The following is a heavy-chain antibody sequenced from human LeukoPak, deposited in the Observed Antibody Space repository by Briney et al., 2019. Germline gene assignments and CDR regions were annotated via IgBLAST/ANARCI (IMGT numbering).Heavy chain of an antibody. Sequence: SETLSLTCTVSGGSISSYYWSWIRQPPGKGLEWIGYIYYSGSTNYNPSLKSRVTISVDTSKNQFSLKLSSVTAADTAVYYCARVSGSYSPRYNWFDPWGQGTLVTVSS. J-gene: IGHJ5*02. D-gene: IGHD1-26*01. CDR2: IYYSGST. V-gene: IGHV4-59*01. CDR3: ARVSGSYSPRYNWFDP. CDR1: GGSISSYY.